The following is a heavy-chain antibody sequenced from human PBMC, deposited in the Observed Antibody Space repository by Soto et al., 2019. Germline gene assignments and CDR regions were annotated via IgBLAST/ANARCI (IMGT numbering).Heavy chain of an antibody. CDR1: GFTFSTYG. CDR2: IWYDGNTK. D-gene: IGHD1-1*01. J-gene: IGHJ3*02. V-gene: IGHV3-33*01. Sequence: QVQVEASGGGVVQPGRSLSLSCAASGFTFSTYGMHWVRQAPGKGLEWVAVIWYDGNTKYYADSVKGRFTISRDDSKNTPYLQMNSRRTEDTAVYYCARSAQTRDTKRPSNPFRMTTTTVTTYACDIWGQGTLVTFS. CDR3: ARSAQTRDTKRPSNPFRMTTTTVTTYACDI.